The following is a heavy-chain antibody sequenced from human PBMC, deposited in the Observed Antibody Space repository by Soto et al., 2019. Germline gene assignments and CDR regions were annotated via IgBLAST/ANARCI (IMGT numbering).Heavy chain of an antibody. CDR3: AIVPGIAAAEYYYGMDV. D-gene: IGHD6-13*01. V-gene: IGHV5-51*01. CDR2: IYPGDSDT. CDR1: GYSFTSYW. Sequence: SLKISCKGSGYSFTSYWIGWVRQMPGKGLEWMGIIYPGDSDTRYSPSFQGQVTISADKSISTAYLQWSSLKASDTAMYYCAIVPGIAAAEYYYGMDVWGQGTTVTVSS. J-gene: IGHJ6*02.